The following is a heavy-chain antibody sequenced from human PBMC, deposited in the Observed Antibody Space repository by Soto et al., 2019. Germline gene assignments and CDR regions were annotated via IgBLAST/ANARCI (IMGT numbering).Heavy chain of an antibody. J-gene: IGHJ6*02. CDR2: IYTSGST. CDR3: ARIPMYCSGGSCYSYGMDV. Sequence: SETLSLTCTVSGGSISCYYWSWIRQPAGKGLEWIGRIYTSGSTNYNPSLKSRVTMSVDTSKNQFSLKLSSVTAADTAVYYCARIPMYCSGGSCYSYGMDVWGQGTTVTVSS. V-gene: IGHV4-4*07. D-gene: IGHD2-15*01. CDR1: GGSISCYY.